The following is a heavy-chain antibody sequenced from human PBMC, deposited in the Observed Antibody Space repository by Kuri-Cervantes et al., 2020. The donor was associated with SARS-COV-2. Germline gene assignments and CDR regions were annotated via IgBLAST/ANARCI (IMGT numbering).Heavy chain of an antibody. J-gene: IGHJ4*02. CDR3: VKDRSGSGSYYYYFDY. CDR1: GFTFSSYA. D-gene: IGHD3-10*01. CDR2: ISSNGGST. V-gene: IGHV3-64D*08. Sequence: GESLKISCSASGFTFSSYAMHWVRQAPGKELEYVSAISSNGGSTYYADSVKGRFTISRDNSKNTLYLQMSSLRAEDTAVYYCVKDRSGSGSYYYYFDYWGQGTLVTVSS.